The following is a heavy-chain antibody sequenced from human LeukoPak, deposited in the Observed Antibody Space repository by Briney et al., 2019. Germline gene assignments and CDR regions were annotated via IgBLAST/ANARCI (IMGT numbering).Heavy chain of an antibody. CDR3: ARGAAYWRYSSSFNWFDP. V-gene: IGHV4-34*01. D-gene: IGHD6-6*01. J-gene: IGHJ5*02. Sequence: SETLSLTCAVYGGSFSGYYWSWIRQPPGKGLEWIGEINHSGSTNYNPSLKSRVTISVDTSKNQFSLKLSSVTAADTAVYYCARGAAYWRYSSSFNWFDPWGQGTLVTVSS. CDR2: INHSGST. CDR1: GGSFSGYY.